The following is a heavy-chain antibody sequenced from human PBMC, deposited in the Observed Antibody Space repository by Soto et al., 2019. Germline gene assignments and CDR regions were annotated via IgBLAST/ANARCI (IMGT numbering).Heavy chain of an antibody. V-gene: IGHV4-31*03. CDR2: IYYSGST. CDR3: ARDSQRYDFWSGYPRPTGYYGIDV. CDR1: GGSISSGGYY. J-gene: IGHJ6*02. Sequence: SETLSLTCTVSGGSISSGGYYWSWIRQHPGKGLEWIGYIYYSGSTYYNPSLKSRVTISVDTSKNQFSLKLSSVTAADTAVYYFARDSQRYDFWSGYPRPTGYYGIDVWGQGTTVTVSS. D-gene: IGHD3-3*01.